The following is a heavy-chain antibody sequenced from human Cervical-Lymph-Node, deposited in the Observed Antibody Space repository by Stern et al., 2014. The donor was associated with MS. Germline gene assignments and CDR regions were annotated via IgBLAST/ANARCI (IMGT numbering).Heavy chain of an antibody. D-gene: IGHD2-21*01. CDR3: ARLRHCGGDCYQFDS. J-gene: IGHJ4*02. CDR2: IDDTGTT. CDR1: GDSISGGAHH. V-gene: IGHV4-30-4*01. Sequence: QVQLQESGPGLVKPSQTLSLTCSVSGDSISGGAHHWRWIRPPPGKGLEWIGYIDDTGTTSYNPSLRSRIAMLVDTSKNHFSLRLSSVTAADTAVYFCARLRHCGGDCYQFDSWGQGSLVAVSS.